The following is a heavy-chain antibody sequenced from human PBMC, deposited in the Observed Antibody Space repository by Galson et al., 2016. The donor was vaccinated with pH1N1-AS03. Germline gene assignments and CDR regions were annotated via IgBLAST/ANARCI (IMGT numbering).Heavy chain of an antibody. CDR2: IYPGDSET. Sequence: QSGAEVTKPGESLKISCKASGYTFTYYWIGWVRQMPGKGLEWMGVIYPGDSETRYSSSFHGQVTISADKSTNTAYLQWSSLKASDTAMYYCARSTGGLALITGFAFAIWGQGTMVTVSS. D-gene: IGHD3-10*01. V-gene: IGHV5-51*01. CDR3: ARSTGGLALITGFAFAI. CDR1: GYTFTYYW. J-gene: IGHJ3*02.